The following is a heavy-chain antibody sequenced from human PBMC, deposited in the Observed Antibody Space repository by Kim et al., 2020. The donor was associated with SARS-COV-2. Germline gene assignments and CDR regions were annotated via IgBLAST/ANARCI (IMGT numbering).Heavy chain of an antibody. CDR1: GYTFTSYG. V-gene: IGHV1-18*01. J-gene: IGHJ6*02. D-gene: IGHD1-26*01. CDR3: ARDSGSYSIYYYGMEV. CDR2: ISAYNGNT. Sequence: ASVKVSCKASGYTFTSYGISWVRQAPGQGLEWMGWISAYNGNTNYAQKLQGRVTMTTDTSTSTAYMELRSLRSDDTAVYYCARDSGSYSIYYYGMEVWGQGTTVTVSS.